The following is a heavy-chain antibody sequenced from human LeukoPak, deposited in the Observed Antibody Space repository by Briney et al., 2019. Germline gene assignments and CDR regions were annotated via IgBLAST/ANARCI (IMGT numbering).Heavy chain of an antibody. V-gene: IGHV3-21*01. Sequence: PGGSLRLSCAASGFTFSSYSMNWVRQAPGKGLEWVSSISSSSSYIYYADSVKGRFTISRDNAKNSLYLQMNSLRAEDTAVYYCARDSGWELRERLDYWGQGTLVTVSS. J-gene: IGHJ4*02. D-gene: IGHD1-26*01. CDR2: ISSSSSYI. CDR3: ARDSGWELRERLDY. CDR1: GFTFSSYS.